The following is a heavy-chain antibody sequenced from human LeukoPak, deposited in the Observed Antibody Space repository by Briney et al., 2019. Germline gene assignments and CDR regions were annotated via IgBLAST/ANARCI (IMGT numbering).Heavy chain of an antibody. V-gene: IGHV3-64D*06. J-gene: IGHJ4*02. CDR1: GFTFSSYA. CDR2: ISSNGGST. CDR3: VKTSLWFGELFGFDS. D-gene: IGHD3-10*01. Sequence: GGSLRLSCSASGFTFSSYAMHWVRQAPGKGLEYVSAISSNGGSTYYADSVKGRLTISRDNSKNTLYLQMSSLRAEDTAVYYCVKTSLWFGELFGFDSWGQGSLVTVSS.